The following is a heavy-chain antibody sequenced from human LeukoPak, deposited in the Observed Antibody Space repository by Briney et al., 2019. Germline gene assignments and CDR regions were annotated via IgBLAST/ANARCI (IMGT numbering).Heavy chain of an antibody. V-gene: IGHV1-18*01. CDR2: ISAYNGNT. CDR3: ARDGILYYYDSSGYYSTINDAFVI. CDR1: GYTFTSYG. D-gene: IGHD3-22*01. Sequence: ASVKVSCKASGYTFTSYGISWVRQAPGQGLEWMGWISAYNGNTNYAQKLQGRVTMTTDTSTSTAYMELRSLRSDDTAVYYCARDGILYYYDSSGYYSTINDAFVIWGQGTMVTVSS. J-gene: IGHJ3*02.